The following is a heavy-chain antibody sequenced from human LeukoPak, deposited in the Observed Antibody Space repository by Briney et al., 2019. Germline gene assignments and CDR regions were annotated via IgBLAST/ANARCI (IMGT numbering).Heavy chain of an antibody. D-gene: IGHD3-3*01. CDR1: GDSIISNW. Sequence: SGTLSLTCTVSGDSIISNWWSWVRQPPGRGLEWIGEIHHSGSTNFNPSLKSRVTISVDTSKNQFSLKLSSVTAADTAVYYCARRPGFGVVNLDYWGQGTLVTVSS. CDR3: ARRPGFGVVNLDY. V-gene: IGHV4-4*02. CDR2: IHHSGST. J-gene: IGHJ4*02.